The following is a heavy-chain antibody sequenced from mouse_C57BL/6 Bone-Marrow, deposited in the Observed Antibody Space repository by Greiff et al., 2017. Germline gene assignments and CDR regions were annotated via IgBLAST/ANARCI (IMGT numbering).Heavy chain of an antibody. CDR2: ISGCGGNT. D-gene: IGHD1-1*01. J-gene: IGHJ1*03. Sequence: DVMLVESGGGLVKPGGSLKLSCAASGFTFSSYTMSWVSQTPGKRLQWVAAISGCGGNTYYHDSVKGRFTITRDKDKNILYLEMSSLRSDYTAFYSCSSQVTTVLSTKYFDVWGTGTTVTVSS. CDR1: GFTFSSYT. CDR3: SSQVTTVLSTKYFDV. V-gene: IGHV5-9*01.